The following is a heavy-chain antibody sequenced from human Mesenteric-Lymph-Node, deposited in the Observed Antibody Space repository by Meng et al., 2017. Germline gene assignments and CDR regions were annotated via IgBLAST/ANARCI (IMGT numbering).Heavy chain of an antibody. CDR2: INPNSGGT. D-gene: IGHD6-13*01. Sequence: ASVKVSCKASGYTFTGYYMHWVRQAPGQGLEWMGRINPNSGGTNYAQKFQGRVTMTRDTSISTAYMELSRLTSDDTAVYYCARDASGYSSSWPLYYYYGMDVWGQGTTVTVSS. V-gene: IGHV1-2*06. CDR1: GYTFTGYY. CDR3: ARDASGYSSSWPLYYYYGMDV. J-gene: IGHJ6*02.